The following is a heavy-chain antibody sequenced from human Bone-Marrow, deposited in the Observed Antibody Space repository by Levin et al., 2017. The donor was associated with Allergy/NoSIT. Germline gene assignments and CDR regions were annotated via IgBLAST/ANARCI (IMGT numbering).Heavy chain of an antibody. D-gene: IGHD1-26*01. CDR3: ARAHGGSYLGY. CDR1: GFTFTNYY. Sequence: EASVKVSCKASGFTFTNYYLYWVRQAPGQGLEWMAMINPSGGRTVYEQNFQGRVTVTSDTSTSTLYMELSSLRSADTAVYFCARAHGGSYLGYWGQGTLVTVSS. V-gene: IGHV1-46*01. J-gene: IGHJ4*02. CDR2: INPSGGRT.